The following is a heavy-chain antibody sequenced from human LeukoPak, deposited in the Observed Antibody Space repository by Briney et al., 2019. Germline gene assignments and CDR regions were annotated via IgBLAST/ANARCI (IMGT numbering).Heavy chain of an antibody. V-gene: IGHV3-66*02. D-gene: IGHD5-24*01. CDR1: GFTVSTNY. J-gene: IGHJ4*02. Sequence: GGSLRLSCAASGFTVSTNYMSWVRQAPGKGLEWVSVIYSSGSTYYADSVKGRFTIFRDNSKNTLYLQMNSLRAEDTAVYYCSRPILELPPSVGPSGLPDWGQGALVTVSS. CDR2: IYSSGST. CDR3: SRPILELPPSVGPSGLPD.